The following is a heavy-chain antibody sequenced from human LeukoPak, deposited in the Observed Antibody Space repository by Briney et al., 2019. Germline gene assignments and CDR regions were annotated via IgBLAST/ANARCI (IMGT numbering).Heavy chain of an antibody. Sequence: GGSLTLSCAASGIAVSGNYMSWVRQTPGKGLEWVSFISINTNTFYADSVRGRFTISTDTSKNTLLLQMNSLRDEDSAIYYCAIAQTWDGLFESWGQGTLVTVSS. CDR3: AIAQTWDGLFES. CDR1: GIAVSGNY. CDR2: ISINTNT. J-gene: IGHJ4*02. D-gene: IGHD1-26*01. V-gene: IGHV3-53*01.